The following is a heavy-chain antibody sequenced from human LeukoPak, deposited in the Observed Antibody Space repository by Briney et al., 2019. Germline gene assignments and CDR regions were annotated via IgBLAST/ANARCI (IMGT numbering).Heavy chain of an antibody. J-gene: IGHJ6*03. CDR3: GSSGWFKWYYYYTDV. D-gene: IGHD6-19*01. Sequence: PGGSLRLSCAASGFTVSSNYMSWVRQAPGKGLEWVSVIYSGGSTYYADSVKGRFTISRDNSKNTLYLQMNSLRAEDTAVYYCGSSGWFKWYYYYTDVWGKGTTVSVSS. CDR1: GFTVSSNY. V-gene: IGHV3-53*05. CDR2: IYSGGST.